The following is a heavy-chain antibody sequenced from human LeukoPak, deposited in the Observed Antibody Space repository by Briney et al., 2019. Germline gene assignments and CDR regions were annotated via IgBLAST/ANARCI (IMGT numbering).Heavy chain of an antibody. CDR3: TKDRPIDY. Sequence: QPGRSLRLSCAASGFTFSTYAMHWVRQAPGKGLEWVAVISYDGSKIYYADSVKGRFTISRDNSKNTLYLQMNSLRAEDTAVYYCTKDRPIDYWGQGTLVTVSS. CDR2: ISYDGSKI. CDR1: GFTFSTYA. J-gene: IGHJ4*02. V-gene: IGHV3-30-3*01.